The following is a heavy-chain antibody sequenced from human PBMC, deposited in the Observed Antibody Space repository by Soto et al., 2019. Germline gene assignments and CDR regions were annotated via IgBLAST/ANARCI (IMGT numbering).Heavy chain of an antibody. D-gene: IGHD5-12*01. V-gene: IGHV3-30*18. J-gene: IGHJ4*02. CDR1: GFTFSSYG. Sequence: GGSLRLSCAASGFTFSSYGMHWVRQAPGKGLEWVAVISYDGSNKYYADSVKGRFTISRDNSKNTLYLQMNSLRAEDTAVYYCAKGPLGATIPLSFDYWGQGTLVTVSS. CDR3: AKGPLGATIPLSFDY. CDR2: ISYDGSNK.